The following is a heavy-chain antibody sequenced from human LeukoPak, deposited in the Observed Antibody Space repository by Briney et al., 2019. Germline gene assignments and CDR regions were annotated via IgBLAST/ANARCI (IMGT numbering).Heavy chain of an antibody. Sequence: ASVKVSCKASGYTFTNYDINWVRQATGQGLEWMGWMNPNSGITAYAQKFQGRVTITRNTSISTAYMELSSLRPEDTAVYFCAREDYYDSGSNDYWGQGTLVTVSS. CDR1: GYTFTNYD. J-gene: IGHJ4*02. CDR2: MNPNSGIT. D-gene: IGHD3-22*01. CDR3: AREDYYDSGSNDY. V-gene: IGHV1-8*03.